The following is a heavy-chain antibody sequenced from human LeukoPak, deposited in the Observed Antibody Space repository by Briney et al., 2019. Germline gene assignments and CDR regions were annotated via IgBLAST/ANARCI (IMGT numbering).Heavy chain of an antibody. J-gene: IGHJ4*02. V-gene: IGHV4-59*08. Sequence: IGNIYYSGSTNYNPSLKSRVTISVDTSKNQFSLRLSSVTAADTAVYFCASNKGQWLFSDWGQGTLVTVSS. D-gene: IGHD6-19*01. CDR2: IYYSGST. CDR3: ASNKGQWLFSD.